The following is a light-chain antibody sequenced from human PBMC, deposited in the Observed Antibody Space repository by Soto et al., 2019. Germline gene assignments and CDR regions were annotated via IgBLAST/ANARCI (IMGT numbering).Light chain of an antibody. CDR1: QSVSSNY. CDR3: QQYGSSPMYT. V-gene: IGKV3-20*01. J-gene: IGKJ2*01. CDR2: GAS. Sequence: EIVLTQSPGTLSLSPGERATLSCRASQSVSSNYLTWYQQKPGQAPRLLIYGASSRATGIPDRFSGSGSGTHFTLIISRLEPEDFAVYYCQQYGSSPMYTFGQGTKLEIK.